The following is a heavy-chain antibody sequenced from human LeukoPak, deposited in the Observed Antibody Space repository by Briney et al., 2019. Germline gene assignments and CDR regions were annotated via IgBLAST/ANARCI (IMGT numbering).Heavy chain of an antibody. D-gene: IGHD1-14*01. Sequence: GGSLRLSCAASGFTFSSYWMSWVRQAPGKGLEWVANIKQDGSEKYYVDSVKGRFTISRDNAKNSLYLQMNSLRAEDTAVYYCARDPEANGDWFDPWGQGTLVAVSS. V-gene: IGHV3-7*01. CDR2: IKQDGSEK. CDR3: ARDPEANGDWFDP. CDR1: GFTFSSYW. J-gene: IGHJ5*02.